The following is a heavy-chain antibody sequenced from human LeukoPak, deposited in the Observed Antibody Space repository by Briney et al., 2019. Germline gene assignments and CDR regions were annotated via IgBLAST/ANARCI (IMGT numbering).Heavy chain of an antibody. Sequence: SETLSLTCTVSGYSISSGYYWGWIRQPPGKGLEWIGSIYHSGSTYYNPSLKSRVTISVDTSKNQFSLKLSSVTAADTAVYYCARVAEEYFDYWGQGTLVTVSS. CDR1: GYSISSGYY. CDR3: ARVAEEYFDY. J-gene: IGHJ4*02. CDR2: IYHSGST. V-gene: IGHV4-38-2*02. D-gene: IGHD6-19*01.